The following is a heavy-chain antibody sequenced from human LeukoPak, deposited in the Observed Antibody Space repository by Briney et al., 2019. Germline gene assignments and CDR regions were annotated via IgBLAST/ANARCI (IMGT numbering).Heavy chain of an antibody. CDR2: ISTSGSTT. CDR1: GFTFSSFE. J-gene: IGHJ4*02. Sequence: GGSLRLSCAASGFTFSSFEMNWVRQAPGKGLEWVSYISTSGSTTYYADSVKGRFTISRDNAKNSLYLQMNSLRAEDTAVYYCARRYCSGGSCYLDYWGQGTLVTASS. D-gene: IGHD2-15*01. CDR3: ARRYCSGGSCYLDY. V-gene: IGHV3-48*03.